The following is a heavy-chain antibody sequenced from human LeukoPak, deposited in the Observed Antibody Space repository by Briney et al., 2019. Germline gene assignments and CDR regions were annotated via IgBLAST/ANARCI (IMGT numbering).Heavy chain of an antibody. CDR2: ISGSGGST. Sequence: GGSLRLSCAASGFTFSSYAMSWVRQAPGKGLEWVSAISGSGGSTYYADSVKGRFTISRDNSKNTLYLQMNSLRAEDTAVYYCAKAGTIFGVVNPYYYYYMDVWGKGTTVTVSS. CDR1: GFTFSSYA. J-gene: IGHJ6*03. D-gene: IGHD3-3*01. CDR3: AKAGTIFGVVNPYYYYYMDV. V-gene: IGHV3-23*01.